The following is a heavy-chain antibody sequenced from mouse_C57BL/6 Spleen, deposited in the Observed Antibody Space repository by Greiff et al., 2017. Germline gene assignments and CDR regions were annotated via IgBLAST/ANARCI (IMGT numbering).Heavy chain of an antibody. CDR1: GYTFTDYY. Sequence: EVQLQQSGPELVKPGASVKISCKASGYTFTDYYMNWVKQSHGKSLEWIGDINPNNGGTSYNQKFKGTATLTVDKSSSTAYMELRSLTSEDSTVYYCAREGDWAWFAYWGQGTLVTVSA. V-gene: IGHV1-26*01. J-gene: IGHJ3*01. CDR2: INPNNGGT. CDR3: AREGDWAWFAY. D-gene: IGHD4-1*01.